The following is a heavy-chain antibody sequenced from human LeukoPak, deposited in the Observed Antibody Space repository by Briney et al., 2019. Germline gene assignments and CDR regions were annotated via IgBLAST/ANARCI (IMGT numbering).Heavy chain of an antibody. D-gene: IGHD1-1*01. Sequence: PSETLSLTCTVSGGSVSSFYWSWIRQPPGKGLEWIGYIYYSGSTNYNPSLKSRVTISVDTSKNQFSLKLSSVTAADTAVYYCARHGTSGTNLNWFDPWGQGTLVTVSS. CDR3: ARHGTSGTNLNWFDP. J-gene: IGHJ5*02. CDR1: GGSVSSFY. V-gene: IGHV4-59*02. CDR2: IYYSGST.